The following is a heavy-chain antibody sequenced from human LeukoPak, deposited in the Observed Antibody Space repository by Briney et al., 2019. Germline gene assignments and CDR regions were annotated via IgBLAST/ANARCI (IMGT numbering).Heavy chain of an antibody. D-gene: IGHD3-10*01. CDR1: GGSVSSITHY. V-gene: IGHV4-39*01. CDR2: VYFNGTT. J-gene: IGHJ4*02. CDR3: ARGLYGSGHFDY. Sequence: SETLSLTCTVSGGSVSSITHYWAWIRQPPGKGLEWIGSVYFNGTTYYKSSLKSRVTISVDTSKNQFSLELSSVTAADTAVYYCARGLYGSGHFDYWGQGTLVTVSS.